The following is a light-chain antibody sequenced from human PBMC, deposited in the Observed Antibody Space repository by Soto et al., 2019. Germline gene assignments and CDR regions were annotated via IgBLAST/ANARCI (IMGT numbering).Light chain of an antibody. J-gene: IGKJ1*01. CDR1: QTISSW. CDR2: KAS. Sequence: DIQMTQSPSTLSGSVGDRVTITCRASQTISSWLAWYQQKPGKAPKLLIYKASTLKSGVPSRFSGSGSGTESTLTISSLQPDDFATYYCQHYNSYSAAFGQGTKVERK. CDR3: QHYNSYSAA. V-gene: IGKV1-5*03.